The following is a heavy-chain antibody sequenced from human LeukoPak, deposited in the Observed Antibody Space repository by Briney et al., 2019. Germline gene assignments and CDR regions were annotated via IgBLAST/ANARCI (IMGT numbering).Heavy chain of an antibody. CDR2: INPNRGGT. D-gene: IGHD4-17*01. CDR1: GYSFTDYY. V-gene: IGHV1-2*02. CDR3: ARDTCDGVSCYNWFDP. Sequence: GASVKVSCKASGYSFTDYYIHWARQAPGQGLEWMGWINPNRGGTSYAQKFQGRVTMTRDTSITTAYMELSSLRCDDTAMYYCARDTCDGVSCYNWFDPWGQGTLVTVSS. J-gene: IGHJ5*02.